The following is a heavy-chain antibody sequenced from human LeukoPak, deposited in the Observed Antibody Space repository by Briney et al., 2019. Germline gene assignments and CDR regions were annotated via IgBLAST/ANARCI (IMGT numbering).Heavy chain of an antibody. D-gene: IGHD3-9*01. CDR1: GYSISSGYH. CDR2: IYHSGST. V-gene: IGHV4-38-2*02. J-gene: IGHJ5*02. CDR3: ARRNYDILTGYYTGWFDP. Sequence: SETLSLTCTVSGYSISSGYHWGWIRQPPGKGLEWIGSIYHSGSTNYNPSLKSRVTISVDTSKNQFSLKLSSVTAADTAVYYCARRNYDILTGYYTGWFDPWGQGTLVTVSS.